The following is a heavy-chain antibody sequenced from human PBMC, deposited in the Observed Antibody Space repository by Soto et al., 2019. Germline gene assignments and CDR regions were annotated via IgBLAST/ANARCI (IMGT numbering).Heavy chain of an antibody. V-gene: IGHV1-2*02. CDR3: AQLVKGVHFDY. D-gene: IGHD6-13*01. J-gene: IGHJ4*02. Sequence: VASVKVSCKASGYTFTGYYIHWVRQAPGQGLEWMGWINPNSGGTNYAQKFQGRVTMTRDTSISTAYMELSRLRSDDTAVYYCAQLVKGVHFDYWGQGTLVTVSS. CDR2: INPNSGGT. CDR1: GYTFTGYY.